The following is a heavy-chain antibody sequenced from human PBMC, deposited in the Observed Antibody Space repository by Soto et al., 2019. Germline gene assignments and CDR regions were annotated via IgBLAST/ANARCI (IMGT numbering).Heavy chain of an antibody. D-gene: IGHD2-2*01. CDR1: GYSFTSYW. CDR2: IDPSDSYT. CDR3: ARLPIVVVPAAMLNYYYYGMDV. J-gene: IGHJ6*02. Sequence: PGESLKISCKGSGYSFTSYWISWVRQMPGKGLEWMGRIDPSDSYTNYSPSFQGHVTISADKSISTAYLQWSSLKASDTAMYYCARLPIVVVPAAMLNYYYYGMDVWGQGTTVTVS. V-gene: IGHV5-10-1*01.